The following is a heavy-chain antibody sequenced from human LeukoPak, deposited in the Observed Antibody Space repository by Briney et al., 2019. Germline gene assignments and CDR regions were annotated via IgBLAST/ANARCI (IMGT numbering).Heavy chain of an antibody. J-gene: IGHJ4*02. CDR3: ARGKRSKYYGSGSYGY. Sequence: ASVKVSCKASGYTFTSYDINWVRQATGQGLEWMGWMNPNSGNTGYAQKFQGRVTMTRNTSISTAYMELSSLRSEDTAVYYCARGKRSKYYGSGSYGYWGQGTLVTVSS. V-gene: IGHV1-8*01. CDR2: MNPNSGNT. D-gene: IGHD3-10*01. CDR1: GYTFTSYD.